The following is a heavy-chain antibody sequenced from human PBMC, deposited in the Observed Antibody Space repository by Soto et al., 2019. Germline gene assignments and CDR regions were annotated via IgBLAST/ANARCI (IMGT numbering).Heavy chain of an antibody. Sequence: QVQLVESGGGVVQRGGSLRLSCAASGFTFSSYGMHWVRQAPGKGLEWVAVIWYDGSNKYYADSVKGRYTISRDDSKNTVYLQMNSLGAEDTAVYYCTRDPLIAVAAYDAFDIWGQGPSVTVSS. D-gene: IGHD6-19*01. J-gene: IGHJ3*02. CDR2: IWYDGSNK. CDR3: TRDPLIAVAAYDAFDI. CDR1: GFTFSSYG. V-gene: IGHV3-33*01.